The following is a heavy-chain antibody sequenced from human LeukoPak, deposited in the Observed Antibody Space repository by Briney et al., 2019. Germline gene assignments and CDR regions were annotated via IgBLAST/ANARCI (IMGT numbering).Heavy chain of an antibody. J-gene: IGHJ4*02. V-gene: IGHV3-21*01. CDR2: ISSSSSYI. CDR3: ARKFWTIEYIGY. Sequence: PGGSLRLSCAASGFTLSSYWMRWVRQAPGKGLEWVSSISSSSSYIYYADSVTGRFTISRDNAKNSLYLQMNSLRAEDTAVYYCARKFWTIEYIGYWGQGTLVTVSS. CDR1: GFTLSSYW. D-gene: IGHD3/OR15-3a*01.